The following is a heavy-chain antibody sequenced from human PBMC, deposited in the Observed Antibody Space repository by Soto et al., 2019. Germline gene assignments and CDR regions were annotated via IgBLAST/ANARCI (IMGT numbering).Heavy chain of an antibody. Sequence: PSETLSLTCAVSGCSISSGGYSWSWIRQPPGKGLEWIGYIYYSGSTNYNPSLKSRVTISVDTSKNQFSLKLSSVTAADTAVYYCARSDDRYWGQGTLVTVSS. CDR1: GCSISSGGYS. J-gene: IGHJ4*02. V-gene: IGHV4-61*08. CDR3: ARSDDRY. CDR2: IYYSGST.